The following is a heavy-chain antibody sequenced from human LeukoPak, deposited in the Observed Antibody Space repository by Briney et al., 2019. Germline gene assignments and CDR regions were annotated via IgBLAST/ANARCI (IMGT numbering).Heavy chain of an antibody. Sequence: GGSLRLSCEASGFTFDDYDMHWVRQAPGKGLEWVSGLGRTGKYKYYADSVKGRFTISRDNSKNTLYLQMNSLRAEDTAVYYCARFMVVAAKRSLPDYWGQGTLVTVSS. V-gene: IGHV3-NL1*01. CDR3: ARFMVVAAKRSLPDY. CDR1: GFTFDDYD. D-gene: IGHD2-15*01. CDR2: LGRTGKYK. J-gene: IGHJ4*02.